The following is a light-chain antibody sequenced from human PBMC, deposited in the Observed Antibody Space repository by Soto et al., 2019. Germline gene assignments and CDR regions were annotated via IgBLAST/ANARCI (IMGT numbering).Light chain of an antibody. V-gene: IGLV2-14*01. CDR1: SSDVGGYNY. CDR3: FSYINSNTLDYWV. Sequence: QSALTQPASVSGSPGQSITISCTGTSSDVGGYNYVSCYQQHPGKAPKLMIFDVSTRPSGVSDRFSGAKAGNTAALTISRLQAEDEAEYDCFSYINSNTLDYWVFGVGTKMTV. CDR2: DVS. J-gene: IGLJ3*02.